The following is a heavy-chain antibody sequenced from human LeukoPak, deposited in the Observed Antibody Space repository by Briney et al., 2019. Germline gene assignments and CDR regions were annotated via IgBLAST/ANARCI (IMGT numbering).Heavy chain of an antibody. J-gene: IGHJ4*02. CDR2: INPNSGGT. D-gene: IGHD1-7*01. Sequence: ASVKVSCKSSGYTFTGYYMHWVRQAPGQGLEWMGRINPNSGGTNYAQKFQGRVTMTRDTSISTAYMELSRLRSDDTAVYYCARGRLVYVELGLRFDSRGQGTLVTVSS. CDR3: ARGRLVYVELGLRFDS. V-gene: IGHV1-2*06. CDR1: GYTFTGYY.